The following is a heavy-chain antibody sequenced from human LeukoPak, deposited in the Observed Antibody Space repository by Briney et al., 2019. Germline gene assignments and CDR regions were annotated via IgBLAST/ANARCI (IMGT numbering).Heavy chain of an antibody. CDR2: ISGSGDST. V-gene: IGHV3-23*01. CDR3: AKDKRMDV. Sequence: GGSLRLSCAASGFTFSSYVMSWVRQAPGKGLEWVSGISGSGDSTYYADFVKGRFTISRDNSKNALYLQMNSLRAEGTAVYYCAKDKRMDVWGLGTTVTVSS. CDR1: GFTFSSYV. J-gene: IGHJ6*02.